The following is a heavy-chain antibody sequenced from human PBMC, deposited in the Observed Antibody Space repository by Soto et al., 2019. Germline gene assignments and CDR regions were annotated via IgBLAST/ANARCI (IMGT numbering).Heavy chain of an antibody. CDR2: ISSRGSTI. CDR3: AREDTAMATDSSYGMDV. V-gene: IGHV3-48*03. CDR1: GFTFSSYE. J-gene: IGHJ6*02. Sequence: GGSLRLSCAASGFTFSSYEMNWVRQAPGKGLEWVSYISSRGSTIYYADSVKGRFTISRDNAKNSLYLQMNSLRAEDTAVYYCAREDTAMATDSSYGMDVWGQGTTVTVSS. D-gene: IGHD5-18*01.